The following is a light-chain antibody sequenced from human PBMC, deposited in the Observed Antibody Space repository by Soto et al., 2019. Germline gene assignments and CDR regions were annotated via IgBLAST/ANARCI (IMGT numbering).Light chain of an antibody. CDR3: QQYGSSPWT. J-gene: IGKJ1*01. Sequence: EFVLTQSPGTLSLSPGERATLSCRASQSVSSSYLAWYQQKPGQAPRLLIYGASSRATGIPDRVSGSGSGTDFTLTISRLEPEDFAVYYCQQYGSSPWTFGQGTKVDIK. V-gene: IGKV3-20*01. CDR1: QSVSSSY. CDR2: GAS.